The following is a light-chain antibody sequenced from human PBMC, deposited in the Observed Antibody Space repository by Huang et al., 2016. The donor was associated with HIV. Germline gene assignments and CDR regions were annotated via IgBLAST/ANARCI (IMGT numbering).Light chain of an antibody. V-gene: IGKV1-5*03. CDR3: QQYNSFGRT. CDR2: KAS. CDR1: QSISSW. J-gene: IGKJ1*01. Sequence: DIQMTQSPSTLSASVGDRVTITCRASQSISSWLAWYQQKPGKAPKRLIYKASNLERGVPSRFSGSGSGTEFTLTISSLQPDDFATYYCQQYNSFGRTFGQGTKVEVK.